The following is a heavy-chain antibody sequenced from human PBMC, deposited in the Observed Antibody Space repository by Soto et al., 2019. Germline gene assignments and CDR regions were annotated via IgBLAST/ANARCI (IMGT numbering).Heavy chain of an antibody. Sequence: PGGSLRLSCAASGFTFSSHAMSWVRQAPGKGLEWVSSMSGSGDNTYHADSVKGRFTVSRDNSKNTLYLQMSSLRVEDTAVYYCAKGSYTNYNWFDPWGQGTLVTVSS. CDR3: AKGSYTNYNWFDP. CDR1: GFTFSSHA. J-gene: IGHJ5*02. CDR2: MSGSGDNT. D-gene: IGHD4-4*01. V-gene: IGHV3-23*01.